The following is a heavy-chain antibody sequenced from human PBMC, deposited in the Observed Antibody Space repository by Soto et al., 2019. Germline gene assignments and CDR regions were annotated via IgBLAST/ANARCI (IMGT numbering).Heavy chain of an antibody. V-gene: IGHV4-39*01. CDR3: ARHEISAAFDI. J-gene: IGHJ3*02. CDR2: IYYSGST. CDR1: GGSISSSSYY. D-gene: IGHD6-25*01. Sequence: QLQLQESGPGLVKPSETLSLTCTVSGGSISSSSYYWGWIRQPPGKGLEWIGSIYYSGSTYYNPSLKSRVTISVDTSKNQFSLKLSSVTAADTAVYYCARHEISAAFDIWGQGTMVTVSS.